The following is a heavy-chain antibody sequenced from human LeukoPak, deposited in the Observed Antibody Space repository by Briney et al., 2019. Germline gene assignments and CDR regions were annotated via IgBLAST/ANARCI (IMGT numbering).Heavy chain of an antibody. Sequence: QTGGSLRLSCAASGFTFSSYGMHWVRQAPGKGLEWVAVISYDGSNKYYADSVKGRFTISRDNSKNTLYLQMNSLRAEDTAVYYCAKDNHVVVPATPEDWGQGTLATVSS. J-gene: IGHJ4*02. CDR2: ISYDGSNK. CDR1: GFTFSSYG. D-gene: IGHD2-2*01. CDR3: AKDNHVVVPATPED. V-gene: IGHV3-30*18.